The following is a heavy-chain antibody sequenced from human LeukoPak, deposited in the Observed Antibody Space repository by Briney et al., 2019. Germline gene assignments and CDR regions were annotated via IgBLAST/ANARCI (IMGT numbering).Heavy chain of an antibody. CDR3: AKRLRDPWTYDILTDYYYGMDV. CDR2: ISGSGGST. Sequence: GGSLRLSCAASGFTFSSYAMSWVRQAPGKGLEWVSAISGSGGSTYYADSVKGRFTISRDNSKNTLYLQMNSLRAEDTAVYYCAKRLRDPWTYDILTDYYYGMDVWGQGTTVTVSS. CDR1: GFTFSSYA. J-gene: IGHJ6*02. D-gene: IGHD3-9*01. V-gene: IGHV3-23*01.